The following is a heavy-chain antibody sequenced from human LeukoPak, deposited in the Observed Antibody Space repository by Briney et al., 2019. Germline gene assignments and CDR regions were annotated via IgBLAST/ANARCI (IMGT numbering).Heavy chain of an antibody. CDR2: IQSNGNEK. V-gene: IGHV3-30*02. D-gene: IGHD2-2*01. Sequence: PGGSLRLSCAVSGFIFSDYAMNWVRQAPGKGLEWVASIQSNGNEKYSSDFLKGRFTISRDNSKNTLYLQMNTLRPEDTAVFYCARGFTSWPQGPYHFDYWGQGILSTVSS. CDR1: GFIFSDYA. CDR3: ARGFTSWPQGPYHFDY. J-gene: IGHJ4*02.